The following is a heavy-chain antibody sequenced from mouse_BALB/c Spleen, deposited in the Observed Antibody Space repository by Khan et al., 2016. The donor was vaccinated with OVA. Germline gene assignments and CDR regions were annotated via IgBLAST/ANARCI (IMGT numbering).Heavy chain of an antibody. CDR1: GFTFSAYG. V-gene: IGHV5-6*01. CDR3: ASHLTGSFAY. D-gene: IGHD4-1*01. Sequence: EVELVESGRDLVKPGGSLRLSCAASGFTFSAYGMAWVRQAPDKRLEWVATINSDGGYTYYPDTVKGRFTISRNTAENTLSLQMSSLKSEDTAIYYWASHLTGSFAYWGQGTLVTVSA. CDR2: INSDGGYT. J-gene: IGHJ3*01.